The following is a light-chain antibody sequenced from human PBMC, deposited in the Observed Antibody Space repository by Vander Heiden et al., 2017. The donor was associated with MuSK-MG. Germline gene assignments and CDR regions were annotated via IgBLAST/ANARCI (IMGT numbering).Light chain of an antibody. Sequence: QSVLTQPPSVSGAPGQRVTISCPGSSSNIGAGYDVHWYQQLPVTAPKLLIYGNSNRPSGVPDRFSGSKSGTSASLAITGLQAEDEADYYCQSYDSSLSGLYVFRTWTKVTVL. CDR1: SSNIGAGYD. CDR2: GNS. CDR3: QSYDSSLSGLYV. J-gene: IGLJ1*01. V-gene: IGLV1-40*01.